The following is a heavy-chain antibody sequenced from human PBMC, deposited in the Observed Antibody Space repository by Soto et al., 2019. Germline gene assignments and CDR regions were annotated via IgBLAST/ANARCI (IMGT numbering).Heavy chain of an antibody. CDR3: TTHVLQVSDWIMFFDY. J-gene: IGHJ4*02. V-gene: IGHV3-15*01. Sequence: EVQLVQSGGGLGRPGGSLRLSCAASGFNFNNAWMSWVRQAPGKGLEWVGRIKTNADGATTDYAAPVKGRFTISRADSEKTLYLQMSSLRTDDAAVYFCTTHVLQVSDWIMFFDYWGQGVLVTVSS. CDR2: IKTNADGATT. CDR1: GFNFNNAW. D-gene: IGHD2-2*03.